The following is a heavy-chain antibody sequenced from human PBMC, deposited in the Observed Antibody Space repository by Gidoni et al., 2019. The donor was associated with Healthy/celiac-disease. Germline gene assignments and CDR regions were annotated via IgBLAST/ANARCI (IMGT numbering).Heavy chain of an antibody. V-gene: IGHV3-33*01. CDR2: IWYDGSNK. Sequence: QVQLVESGGGVGQPGRSLRLSCAASGFTFSSDGMHWVRQAPGKGLEWVAVIWYDGSNKYYADSVKGRFTISRDNSKNTLYLQMNSLRAEDTAVYYCARDRSVLVVTTDAFDIWGQGTMVTVSS. D-gene: IGHD2-21*02. CDR1: GFTFSSDG. CDR3: ARDRSVLVVTTDAFDI. J-gene: IGHJ3*02.